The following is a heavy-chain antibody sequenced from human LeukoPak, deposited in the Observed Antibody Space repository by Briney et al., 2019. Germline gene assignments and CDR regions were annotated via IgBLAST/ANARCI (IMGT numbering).Heavy chain of an antibody. CDR1: GFTFSSYW. J-gene: IGHJ4*02. CDR2: ITSDGSST. Sequence: PGGSLRLSCAASGFTFSSYWMHWVRHAPGKGLVCVSRITSDGSSTSYADSVRGRFTISRDNAKNTVYLQMNSLRAEDTAVYYCASDLTGAVFDFWGQGTLVTVSS. D-gene: IGHD1-26*01. V-gene: IGHV3-74*01. CDR3: ASDLTGAVFDF.